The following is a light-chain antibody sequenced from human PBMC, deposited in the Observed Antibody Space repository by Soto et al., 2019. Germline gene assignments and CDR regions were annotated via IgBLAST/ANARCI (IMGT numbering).Light chain of an antibody. J-gene: IGKJ5*01. Sequence: DIQMTQSPSSLSASVGDRVTITCRASQSISNYLNWYHQKPGKAPNLLIHAASSLQSGVPPRFSSSGSGTDFTITISSLQPEDFALYYCQQTSRNPYTFGQGTRRESK. CDR1: QSISNY. CDR2: AAS. V-gene: IGKV1-39*01. CDR3: QQTSRNPYT.